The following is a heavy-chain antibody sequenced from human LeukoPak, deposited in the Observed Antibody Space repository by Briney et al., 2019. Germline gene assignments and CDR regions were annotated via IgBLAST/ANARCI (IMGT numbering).Heavy chain of an antibody. Sequence: GGSLRLSCAASGFPFSSYAISWVRQAPGKGLEWVSTTSGSGADTSHADSVKGRFTISRDNSKNTVFLQMNSLRAEDTAVYYCAKEQVATIFDYWGQGTLVTVSS. D-gene: IGHD5-12*01. V-gene: IGHV3-23*01. CDR1: GFPFSSYA. CDR3: AKEQVATIFDY. J-gene: IGHJ4*02. CDR2: TSGSGADT.